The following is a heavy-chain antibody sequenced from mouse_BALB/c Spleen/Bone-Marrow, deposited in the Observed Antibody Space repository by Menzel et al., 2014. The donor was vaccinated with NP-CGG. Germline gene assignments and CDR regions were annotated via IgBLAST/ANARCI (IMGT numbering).Heavy chain of an antibody. CDR1: GFTFSDYG. J-gene: IGHJ4*01. Sequence: DVVLVESGGGLVQPGGSRKLSCAASGFTFSDYGMAWVRQAPGKGPEWVAFISNLAYSIYYADTVTGRFTISRENAKNTLYLEMSSLRSEDTAMYYCARFITTVVVDAMDYWGQGTSVTVSS. CDR3: ARFITTVVVDAMDY. V-gene: IGHV5-15*02. D-gene: IGHD1-1*01. CDR2: ISNLAYSI.